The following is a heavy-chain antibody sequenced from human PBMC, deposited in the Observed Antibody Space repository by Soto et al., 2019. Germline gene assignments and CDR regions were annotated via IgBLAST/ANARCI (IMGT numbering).Heavy chain of an antibody. Sequence: QVQLQESGPGLVKPSETLSLTCTVSGDSVSKYYWNWIRQPAGKGLEWIGRIHSTRSPNYNPSLKNRVTMSVDTSKNQFSLKPNLTSVTAADTAVYYCARSPAYGDYANLDTWGQGTLVTVSS. J-gene: IGHJ5*02. CDR1: GDSVSKYY. V-gene: IGHV4-4*07. CDR2: IHSTRSP. D-gene: IGHD4-17*01. CDR3: ARSPAYGDYANLDT.